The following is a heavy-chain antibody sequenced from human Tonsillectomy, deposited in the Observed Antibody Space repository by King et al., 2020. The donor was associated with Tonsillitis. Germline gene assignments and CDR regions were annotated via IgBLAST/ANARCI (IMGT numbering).Heavy chain of an antibody. CDR1: GFTFRNYN. Sequence: EVQLVESGGGLVKPGGSLRLSCAASGFTFRNYNMNWVRQAPGKGLEWVSSISSTGRSIYYADSVKGRFTISRDNAKNSLYLQMNILRAEDTAVYYCAREPTTIGALDVWGQGTTVTVSS. J-gene: IGHJ6*02. CDR3: AREPTTIGALDV. CDR2: ISSTGRSI. V-gene: IGHV3-21*01. D-gene: IGHD4/OR15-4a*01.